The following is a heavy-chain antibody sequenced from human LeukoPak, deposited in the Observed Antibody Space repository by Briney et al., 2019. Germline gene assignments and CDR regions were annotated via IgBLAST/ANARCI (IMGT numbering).Heavy chain of an antibody. J-gene: IGHJ4*02. V-gene: IGHV3-23*01. Sequence: QPGGSLRLSCAASGFTFSRSAMTWVRQTPGKGLDWVSSISSSGNTYYADSVKGRFTISRDNSRNMLYLQMNSLRAEDTAVYYCVKGRISEDGLDFWGQGTLVTVSS. D-gene: IGHD6-13*01. CDR1: GFTFSRSA. CDR2: ISSSGNT. CDR3: VKGRISEDGLDF.